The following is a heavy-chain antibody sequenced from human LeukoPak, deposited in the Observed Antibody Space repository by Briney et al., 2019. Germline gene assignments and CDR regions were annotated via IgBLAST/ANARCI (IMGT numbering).Heavy chain of an antibody. J-gene: IGHJ4*02. CDR3: ARYDILTGYYKEDYFDY. D-gene: IGHD3-9*01. CDR2: INPNSGGT. V-gene: IGHV1-2*02. CDR1: GYTFTGYY. Sequence: ASVKVSCKASGYTFTGYYMHWARQAPGQGLEWMGWINPNSGGTNYAQKFQGRVTMTRDTSISTAYMELSRLRSDDTAVYYCARYDILTGYYKEDYFDYWGQGTLVTVSS.